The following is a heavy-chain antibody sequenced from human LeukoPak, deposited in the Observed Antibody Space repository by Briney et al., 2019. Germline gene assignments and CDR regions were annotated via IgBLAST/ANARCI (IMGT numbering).Heavy chain of an antibody. CDR3: ARDRPYDSSGYYHRAFDI. V-gene: IGHV3-66*01. J-gene: IGHJ3*02. CDR1: GFTVSSNY. CDR2: IYSGGST. Sequence: PGGSLRLSCAASGFTVSSNYMSWVRQAPGKGPEWVSVIYSGGSTYYADSVKGRFTISRDNSKNTLYLQMNSLRAEDTAVYYCARDRPYDSSGYYHRAFDIWGQGTMVTVSS. D-gene: IGHD3-22*01.